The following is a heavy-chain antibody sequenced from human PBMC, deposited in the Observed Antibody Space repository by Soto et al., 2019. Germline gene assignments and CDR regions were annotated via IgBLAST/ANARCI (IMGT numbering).Heavy chain of an antibody. J-gene: IGHJ6*02. Sequence: EVQLVESGGGLVQPGGSLRLSCAVSGFTFSNYWMSWVRQAPGKGLEWVANIKKDGSEKYYVDSVKGRFIISRDNGKKSLYLQMNDRRAEDPAVYYCAAILGMDVWGQGTTVTVSS. D-gene: IGHD3-3*02. CDR2: IKKDGSEK. CDR1: GFTFSNYW. CDR3: AAILGMDV. V-gene: IGHV3-7*05.